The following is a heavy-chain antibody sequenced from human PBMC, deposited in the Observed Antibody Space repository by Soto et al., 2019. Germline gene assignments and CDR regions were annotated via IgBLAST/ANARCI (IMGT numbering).Heavy chain of an antibody. J-gene: IGHJ6*02. Sequence: QVQLVQSGAEVKKPGASVKVSCKASGYTFTTYDISWLRQAPGQGLEWMGRISTYDGNTNYPQSLQGRLTMTTDTSTTTAYMGLRGRRSDDTAVSYCARDPDHVLMENDPNLYGMDVGGRGSTLIVS. D-gene: IGHD3-10*02. CDR1: GYTFTTYD. V-gene: IGHV1-18*01. CDR2: ISTYDGNT. CDR3: ARDPDHVLMENDPNLYGMDV.